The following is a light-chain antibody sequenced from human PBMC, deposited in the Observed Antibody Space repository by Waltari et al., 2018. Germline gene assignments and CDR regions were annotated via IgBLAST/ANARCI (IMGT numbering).Light chain of an antibody. Sequence: SSELTQDPAVSVALGQTVRITCQGDSLRRYYASWYQQRPGQAPFLVLYGNDNRPSGIPCRFSGSTSGNTASLTITRAQAEDAGVYYCLSRDSSSTRVFGGGTTLTV. J-gene: IGLJ3*02. V-gene: IGLV3-19*01. CDR2: GND. CDR3: LSRDSSSTRV. CDR1: SLRRYY.